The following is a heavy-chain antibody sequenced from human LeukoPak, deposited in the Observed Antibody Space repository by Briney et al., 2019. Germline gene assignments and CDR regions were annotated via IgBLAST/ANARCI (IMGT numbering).Heavy chain of an antibody. J-gene: IGHJ4*02. CDR2: IKSKTDGGTT. Sequence: PGGSLRLSCAASGFTFSNAWMTWVRQAPGKGLEWVGRIKSKTDGGTTDYAAPVKGRFTISRDDSKKTLYLQMNSLKTEDTAVYYCTTDGGPLWFGELLPWNFGYWGQGTLVSVSS. CDR3: TTDGGPLWFGELLPWNFGY. D-gene: IGHD3-10*01. CDR1: GFTFSNAW. V-gene: IGHV3-15*01.